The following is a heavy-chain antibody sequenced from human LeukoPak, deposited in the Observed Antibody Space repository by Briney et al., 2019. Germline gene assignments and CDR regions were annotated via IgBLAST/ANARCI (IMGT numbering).Heavy chain of an antibody. D-gene: IGHD5-12*01. Sequence: GGSLRLSCAASGFTVSSNYMSWVRQAPGKGLEWVSLIYSGGSTYYADSVKGRFTISRDNAKNSLYLQMNSLRAEDTAVYYCARVYAPSGYGAYYFDFWGQGTLVTVSS. CDR3: ARVYAPSGYGAYYFDF. V-gene: IGHV3-66*01. CDR1: GFTVSSNY. J-gene: IGHJ4*02. CDR2: IYSGGST.